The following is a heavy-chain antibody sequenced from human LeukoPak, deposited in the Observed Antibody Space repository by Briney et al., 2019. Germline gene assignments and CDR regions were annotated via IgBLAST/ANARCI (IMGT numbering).Heavy chain of an antibody. CDR2: INHSGST. D-gene: IGHD1-14*01. Sequence: SETLSLTCAVYGVSFSGYYWSWIRQSPGTGLEWIGEINHSGSTNYNPSLKSRVTISVDTSKNQFSLKLSSVTAADTAVYYCAILAPEPLDYWGQGTLVTVSS. CDR3: AILAPEPLDY. V-gene: IGHV4-34*01. CDR1: GVSFSGYY. J-gene: IGHJ4*02.